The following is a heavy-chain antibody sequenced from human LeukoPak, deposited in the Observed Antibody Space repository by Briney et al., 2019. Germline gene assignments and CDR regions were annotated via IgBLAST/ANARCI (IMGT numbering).Heavy chain of an antibody. V-gene: IGHV3-21*01. CDR1: GFTFSTYN. CDR2: ISSSSSYI. Sequence: PGGSLRLSCEASGFTFSTYNMNWVRQAPGKGLEWVSSISSSSSYIYYADSVKGRFTISRDNAKNSLYLQMNSLRAEDTAVYYCARDLGYFDWLLGHYYYYYMDVWGKGTTVTVSS. D-gene: IGHD3-9*01. CDR3: ARDLGYFDWLLGHYYYYYMDV. J-gene: IGHJ6*03.